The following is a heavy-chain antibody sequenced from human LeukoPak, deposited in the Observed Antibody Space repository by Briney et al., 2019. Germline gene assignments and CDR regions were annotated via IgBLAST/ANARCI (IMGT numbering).Heavy chain of an antibody. V-gene: IGHV3-7*01. Sequence: HPGGSLRLSCSASGFIFSSYRMNWVRQAPGKGLEWLANINEDGSDKYYVDSVKGRFTISRDNARNLMWLQMSSLRVEDTAIYYCVRQGFDHWGQGTLVTVSS. CDR2: INEDGSDK. CDR3: VRQGFDH. J-gene: IGHJ4*02. CDR1: GFIFSSYR.